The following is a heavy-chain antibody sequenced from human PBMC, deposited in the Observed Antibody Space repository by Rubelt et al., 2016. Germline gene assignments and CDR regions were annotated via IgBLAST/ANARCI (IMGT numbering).Heavy chain of an antibody. CDR1: GFTFRKFA. CDR2: VSSSGGRT. J-gene: IGHJ5*02. V-gene: IGHV3-23*01. CDR3: VKCSSGCQMNWFDT. D-gene: IGHD2-2*01. Sequence: EVQLLESGGGLAQPGGSLRLSCVASGFTFRKFAMSWVRQAPGRGPEWVSAVSSSGGRTYYADSVKGRVPHPEDKSQNTRSLQMNGLSAEDSAIYCCVKCSSGCQMNWFDTWGQGTLVTVSS.